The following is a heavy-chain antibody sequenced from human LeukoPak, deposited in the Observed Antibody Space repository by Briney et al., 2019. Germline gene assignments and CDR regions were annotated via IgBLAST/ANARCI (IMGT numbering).Heavy chain of an antibody. CDR1: GFTFSSYS. D-gene: IGHD6-13*01. Sequence: GGSLRLSCAASGFTFSSYSMNWVRQAPGKGLEGVSSISNSSTYIYYADSVKGRFTISRDNAKNSLYLQMNSLRAEDTAVYYCAKDTDSSSWYGRFDPWGQGTLVTVSS. J-gene: IGHJ5*02. CDR2: ISNSSTYI. CDR3: AKDTDSSSWYGRFDP. V-gene: IGHV3-21*01.